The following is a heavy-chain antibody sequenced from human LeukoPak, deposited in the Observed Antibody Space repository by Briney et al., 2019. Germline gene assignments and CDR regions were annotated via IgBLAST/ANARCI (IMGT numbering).Heavy chain of an antibody. Sequence: PSETLSLTCAVYGGSSSGYYWSWIRQPPGKGLEWIGEINHSGSTNYNPSLKSRVTISVDTSKNQFSLKLSSVTAADTAVYYCASGQYGSGSYYTPWGQGTLVTVSS. CDR3: ASGQYGSGSYYTP. J-gene: IGHJ4*02. CDR2: INHSGST. CDR1: GGSSSGYY. V-gene: IGHV4-34*01. D-gene: IGHD3-10*01.